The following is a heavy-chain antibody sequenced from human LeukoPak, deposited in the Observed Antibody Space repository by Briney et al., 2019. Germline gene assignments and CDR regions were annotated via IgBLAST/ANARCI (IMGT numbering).Heavy chain of an antibody. Sequence: GGSLRLSCAASGFIFSNYGMHWVRQAPGKGLEWVSYISSSGSTIYYADSVKGRFTISRDNAKNSLYLQMNSLRVEDTAVYYCAKRGDYDMDYYYYYMDVWGKGTTVTISS. D-gene: IGHD4-17*01. J-gene: IGHJ6*03. CDR3: AKRGDYDMDYYYYYMDV. CDR2: ISSSGSTI. CDR1: GFIFSNYG. V-gene: IGHV3-48*04.